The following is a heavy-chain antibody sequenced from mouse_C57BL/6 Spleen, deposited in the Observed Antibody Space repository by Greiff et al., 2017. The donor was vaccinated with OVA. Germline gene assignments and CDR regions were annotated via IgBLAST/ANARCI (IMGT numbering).Heavy chain of an antibody. CDR2: IYPRSGNT. CDR3: ASNYYGSSYDAY. CDR1: GYTFTSYG. D-gene: IGHD1-1*01. V-gene: IGHV1-81*01. Sequence: VKLMESGAELARPGASVKLSCKASGYTFTSYGISWVKQRTGQGLEWIGEIYPRSGNTYYNEKFKGKATLTADKSSSTAYMELRSLTSEDSAVYFCASNYYGSSYDAYWGQGTLVTVSA. J-gene: IGHJ3*01.